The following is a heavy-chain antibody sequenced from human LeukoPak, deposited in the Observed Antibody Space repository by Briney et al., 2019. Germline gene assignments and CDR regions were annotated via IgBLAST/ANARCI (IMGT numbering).Heavy chain of an antibody. D-gene: IGHD6-13*01. J-gene: IGHJ5*02. Sequence: SETLSLTCTVFGGSISSGSYYWGWIRQPPGKGLEWIGSIYYSGSTYYNPSLKSRVSISVDTSKNQFSLKVSSVTAADTAVYYCAIETAKYTSSLDWFDPWGQGTLVTVSS. CDR1: GGSISSGSYY. CDR2: IYYSGST. CDR3: AIETAKYTSSLDWFDP. V-gene: IGHV4-39*02.